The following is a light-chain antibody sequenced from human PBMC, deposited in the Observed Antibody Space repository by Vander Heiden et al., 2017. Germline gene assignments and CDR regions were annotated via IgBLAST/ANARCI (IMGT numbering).Light chain of an antibody. CDR3: QHFNSYPLT. CDR2: DAS. V-gene: IGKV1-13*02. J-gene: IGKJ3*01. Sequence: MQLTQSSSSLSASVGDRVTITCRTSQDISSPLAWYQQKPGKAPKLLIYDASSLESGVPSRFSGGGSGTDFTLTISSLQSEDFATYSCQHFNSYPLTFGHGTKVDIK. CDR1: QDISSP.